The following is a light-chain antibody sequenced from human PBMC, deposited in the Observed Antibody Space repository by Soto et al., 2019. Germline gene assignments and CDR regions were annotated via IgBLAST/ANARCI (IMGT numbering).Light chain of an antibody. Sequence: EIVLTQSPGTLSLCPGERATLSCRASQSVPKNYLAWYQHKPGQAPRLLIYGPSSRATGIPDRFSGSGSGTDFTLSISRLEPEDFAVYYCHQYATSPQTFGQGTKVEIK. CDR2: GPS. J-gene: IGKJ1*01. CDR1: QSVPKNY. CDR3: HQYATSPQT. V-gene: IGKV3-20*01.